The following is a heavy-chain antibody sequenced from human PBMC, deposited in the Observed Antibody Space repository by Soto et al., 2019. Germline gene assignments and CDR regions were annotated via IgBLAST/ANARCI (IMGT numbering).Heavy chain of an antibody. CDR2: IYYSGST. Sequence: PSETLSLTCTVSGGSISSGGYYWSWIRQHPGKGLEWIGYIYYSGSTYYNPSLKSRVTISVDTSKNQFSLKLSSVTAADTAVYYCARDRFNNWFDPWGQGTLVTVSS. V-gene: IGHV4-31*03. J-gene: IGHJ5*02. CDR3: ARDRFNNWFDP. CDR1: GGSISSGGYY.